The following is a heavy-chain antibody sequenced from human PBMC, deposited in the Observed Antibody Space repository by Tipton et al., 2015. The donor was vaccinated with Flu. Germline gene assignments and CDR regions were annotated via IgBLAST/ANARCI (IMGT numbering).Heavy chain of an antibody. CDR1: GFTFSSFS. D-gene: IGHD5-18*01. V-gene: IGHV3-48*02. CDR2: ISSSSSTI. Sequence: SLRLSCAASGFTFSSFSMNWVRQAPGKRLEWVSYISSSSSTIYYADSVKGRFTISRDNAKNSVYLQMNSLRDGDTAVYYCARDLGYNYGQSAEYFQHWGQGTLVTVSS. J-gene: IGHJ1*01. CDR3: ARDLGYNYGQSAEYFQH.